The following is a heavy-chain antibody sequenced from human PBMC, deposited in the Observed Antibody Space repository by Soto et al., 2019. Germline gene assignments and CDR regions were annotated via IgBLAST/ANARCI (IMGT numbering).Heavy chain of an antibody. CDR3: ARAGWFAEGYFDF. J-gene: IGHJ4*02. CDR2: INAGNGHT. Sequence: GASVKVSCKASGFTFVMYAIHWVRQAPGQGLEWMAWINAGNGHTTYSQKFQGRVTITRDTSARTAYMELRSLRFEDTATYYCARAGWFAEGYFDFWGQGTPVTVSS. D-gene: IGHD3-10*01. CDR1: GFTFVMYA. V-gene: IGHV1-3*01.